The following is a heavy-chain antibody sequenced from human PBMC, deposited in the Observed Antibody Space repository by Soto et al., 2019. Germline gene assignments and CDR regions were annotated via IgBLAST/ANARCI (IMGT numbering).Heavy chain of an antibody. CDR1: GGSIINSSYL. CDR3: ARGGPIVVVVAPSSSFWFDP. V-gene: IGHV4-39*06. J-gene: IGHJ5*02. D-gene: IGHD2-15*01. Sequence: SETLSLTCTVSGGSIINSSYLWGWTRQPPGKGLQWIGSVTYSGSTNYNPSLKSRVTISVDTSKNQFPLKLSSVTAADTAVYYCARGGPIVVVVAPSSSFWFDPWGQGTLVTVSS. CDR2: VTYSGST.